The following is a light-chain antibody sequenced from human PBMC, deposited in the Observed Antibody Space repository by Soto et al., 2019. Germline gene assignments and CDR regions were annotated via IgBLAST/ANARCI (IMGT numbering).Light chain of an antibody. CDR1: QIVSNN. CDR3: QQYNNWPPWT. CDR2: DAS. Sequence: ILMTQSPATLSVSPGERATLSCRASQIVSNNLAWYQQKPGQAPRLLIYDASTRATGIPARFSGSGSGTEVTLTISGLQSEDFAVYYCQQYNNWPPWTFGQGTKVEIK. V-gene: IGKV3-15*01. J-gene: IGKJ1*01.